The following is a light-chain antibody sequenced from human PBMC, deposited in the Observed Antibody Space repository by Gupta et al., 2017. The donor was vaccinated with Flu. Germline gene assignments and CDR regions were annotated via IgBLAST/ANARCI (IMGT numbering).Light chain of an antibody. Sequence: VTISCTGTSSDIGAYNYVSWYQQHPGRAPKFIIYDVTKRPSGVPDRFSGSKSGDTASLTISGLQAEDEAEYFCSSFAGTNNFVVFGGGTKLTVL. V-gene: IGLV2-8*01. CDR3: SSFAGTNNFVV. CDR2: DVT. CDR1: SSDIGAYNY. J-gene: IGLJ2*01.